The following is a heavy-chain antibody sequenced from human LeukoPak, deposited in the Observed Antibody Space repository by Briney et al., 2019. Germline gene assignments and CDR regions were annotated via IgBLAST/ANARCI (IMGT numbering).Heavy chain of an antibody. CDR2: IKSKTDGGTT. J-gene: IGHJ4*02. D-gene: IGHD6-13*01. Sequence: GGSLRLSCAASGFTFSNAWMSWVRQAPGKGLEWVGRIKSKTDGGTTDYAAPVKGRFTISRDDSKNTLYLQMNSLKTEDTAVYYCTTDTRYIAEAGTSGYWGQGTLVTVSS. CDR3: TTDTRYIAEAGTSGY. V-gene: IGHV3-15*01. CDR1: GFTFSNAW.